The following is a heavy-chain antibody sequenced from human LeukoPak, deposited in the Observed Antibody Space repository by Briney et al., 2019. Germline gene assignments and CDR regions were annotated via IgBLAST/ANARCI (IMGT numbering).Heavy chain of an antibody. V-gene: IGHV3-30*02. CDR1: GFTFSSYG. D-gene: IGHD3-16*01. Sequence: GGSLRLSCAASGFTFSSYGMHWVRQAPGKGLEWVAFIWYDGSNKYYADSVKGRFTISRDNSKNTLYLQMNSLRAEDTAVYYCAKDGGYYFDYWGQGTLVTVSS. CDR3: AKDGGYYFDY. CDR2: IWYDGSNK. J-gene: IGHJ4*02.